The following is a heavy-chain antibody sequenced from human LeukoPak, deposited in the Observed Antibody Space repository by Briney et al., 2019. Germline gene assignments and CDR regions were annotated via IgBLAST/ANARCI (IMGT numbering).Heavy chain of an antibody. CDR1: GLTVSSNY. Sequence: PGGSLRLSCAASGLTVSSNYMSWVRQAPGKGLEWVSVIYSGGSTYCADSVKGRFTISRDNSKNTLYLQMNSLRAEDTAVYYCARDLWGYYGSGNGYYYYGMDVWGQGTTVTVSS. J-gene: IGHJ6*02. D-gene: IGHD3-10*01. V-gene: IGHV3-53*01. CDR2: IYSGGST. CDR3: ARDLWGYYGSGNGYYYYGMDV.